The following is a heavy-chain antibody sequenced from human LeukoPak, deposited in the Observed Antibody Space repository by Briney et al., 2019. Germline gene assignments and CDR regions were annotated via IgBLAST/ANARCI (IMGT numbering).Heavy chain of an antibody. V-gene: IGHV1-69*05. CDR3: ARDSGGEQWLVPFDY. J-gene: IGHJ4*02. D-gene: IGHD6-19*01. Sequence: ASVKVSCKASGGTFSSYAISWVRQAPGQGLEWMGRIIPIFGTANYAQKFQGRVTITTDESTSTAYMELSGLRSEDTAVYYCARDSGGEQWLVPFDYWGQGTLVTVSS. CDR2: IIPIFGTA. CDR1: GGTFSSYA.